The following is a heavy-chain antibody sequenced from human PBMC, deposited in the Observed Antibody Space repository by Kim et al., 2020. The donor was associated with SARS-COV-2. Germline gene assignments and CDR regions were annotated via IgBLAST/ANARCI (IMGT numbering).Heavy chain of an antibody. J-gene: IGHJ4*02. CDR3: ARVAISVAAGTIDY. Sequence: ANSVTGRFTISRDNSKNTLYLLMNSLRAEDTAVYYCARVAISVAAGTIDYWGQGTLVTVSS. D-gene: IGHD6-13*01. V-gene: IGHV3-30*01.